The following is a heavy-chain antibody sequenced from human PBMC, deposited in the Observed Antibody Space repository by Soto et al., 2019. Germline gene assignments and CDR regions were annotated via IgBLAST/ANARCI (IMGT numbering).Heavy chain of an antibody. CDR1: GFTFSSYS. D-gene: IGHD1-1*01. Sequence: PGGSLRLSCAASGFTFSSYSMSWVRQAPGKGLEWVSAISGSGGSTYYADSVKGRFTISRDNSKNTLYLQMNGLRAEDTAVYYCAKVIWNPYYFDYWGQGTLVTVSS. CDR3: AKVIWNPYYFDY. J-gene: IGHJ4*02. V-gene: IGHV3-23*01. CDR2: ISGSGGST.